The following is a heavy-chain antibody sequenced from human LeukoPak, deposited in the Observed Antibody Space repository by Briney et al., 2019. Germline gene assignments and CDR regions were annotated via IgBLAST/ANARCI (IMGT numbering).Heavy chain of an antibody. CDR2: IYASGST. V-gene: IGHV4-4*09. D-gene: IGHD3-22*01. CDR3: ARQQGYYDTIGRYYHYYMDV. Sequence: PSETLSLTCTVSGGSISSYYWNWVRQPPGRGLGWVGYIYASGSTNYNPSLNSRITISLDTSKNQFSLRLSSVTAADTAVYYCARQQGYYDTIGRYYHYYMDVWGKGTTVTVSS. J-gene: IGHJ6*03. CDR1: GGSISSYY.